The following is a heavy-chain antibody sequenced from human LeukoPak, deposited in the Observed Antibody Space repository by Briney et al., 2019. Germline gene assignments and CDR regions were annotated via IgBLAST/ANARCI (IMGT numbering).Heavy chain of an antibody. Sequence: PGGSLRLSCAASGFTFTNCRLNWVRQAPGRGLEWVAVISYDGSNTYYADSVKGRFTISRDNSKNKLYLQMNSLRPEDTAVYYCSKLYGSGNSYHCMDYWGQGTLVTVSS. CDR1: GFTFTNCR. J-gene: IGHJ4*02. CDR3: SKLYGSGNSYHCMDY. V-gene: IGHV3-30*18. D-gene: IGHD3-10*01. CDR2: ISYDGSNT.